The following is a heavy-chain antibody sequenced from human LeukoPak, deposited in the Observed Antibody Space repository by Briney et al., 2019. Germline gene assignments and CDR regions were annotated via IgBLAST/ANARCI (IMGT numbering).Heavy chain of an antibody. CDR1: GFTFSSYW. CDR3: ARDREGVSYSPAIHYYYYMDV. J-gene: IGHJ6*03. Sequence: PGGSLRLSCAASGFTFSSYWMSWVRQAPGKGLEWVANIKQYGSDKYYVDSVKGRFTISRDNAKNSLYLQMNSLRAEDTAVYYCARDREGVSYSPAIHYYYYMDVWGKGTTVTVSS. D-gene: IGHD1-26*01. V-gene: IGHV3-7*01. CDR2: IKQYGSDK.